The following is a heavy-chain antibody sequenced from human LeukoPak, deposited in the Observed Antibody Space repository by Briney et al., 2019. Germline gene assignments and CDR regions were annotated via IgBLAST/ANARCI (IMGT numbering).Heavy chain of an antibody. CDR3: VKDWHILTGRDCFDP. Sequence: ASVRVSCKASGYTLHNYGISWVRQAPGQGLEWMGWVSSYNGDTNYAQKFQGRVTMSTDTSTSTAYMELRSLRFDDTAIYYCVKDWHILTGRDCFDPWGQGTLVTVSS. CDR1: GYTLHNYG. D-gene: IGHD3-9*01. V-gene: IGHV1-18*01. CDR2: VSSYNGDT. J-gene: IGHJ5*02.